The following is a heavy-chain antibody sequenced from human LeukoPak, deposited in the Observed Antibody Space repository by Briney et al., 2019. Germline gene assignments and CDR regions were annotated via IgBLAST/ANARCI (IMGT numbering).Heavy chain of an antibody. D-gene: IGHD2-21*02. V-gene: IGHV3-30-3*01. CDR2: ISNNGGYK. Sequence: PGRSLRLSCAASGFTFSSYAMQWVRQAPGKGLEWVAVISNNGGYKHYTDSVKGRFTISRDDSKSTVYLQMNSLRAEDAALYYCAREPIDGDCQFDYWGQGTLVTVSS. CDR3: AREPIDGDCQFDY. J-gene: IGHJ4*02. CDR1: GFTFSSYA.